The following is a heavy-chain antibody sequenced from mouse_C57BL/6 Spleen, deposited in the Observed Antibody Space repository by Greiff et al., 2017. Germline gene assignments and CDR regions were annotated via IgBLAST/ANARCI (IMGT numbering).Heavy chain of an antibody. J-gene: IGHJ4*01. D-gene: IGHD2-2*01. Sequence: GGGLVQPKGSLKLSCAASGFSFNTYAMNWVRQAPGKGLEWVARIRSKSNNYAAYYTDSVKDRFTISRDDSESMLYLQMNNLKTEDTAMYYCVREIYYGYDDYAMDYWGQGTSVTVSS. CDR2: IRSKSNNYAA. V-gene: IGHV10-1*01. CDR3: VREIYYGYDDYAMDY. CDR1: GFSFNTYA.